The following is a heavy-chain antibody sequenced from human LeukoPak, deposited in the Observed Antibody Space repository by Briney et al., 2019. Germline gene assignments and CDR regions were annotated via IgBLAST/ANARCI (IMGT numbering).Heavy chain of an antibody. D-gene: IGHD2/OR15-2a*01. CDR2: ISSSSSYI. V-gene: IGHV3-21*01. CDR1: GFTFGSYS. J-gene: IGHJ4*02. Sequence: PGGSLRLSCAASGFTFGSYSMNWVRQAPGKGLEWVSSISSSSSYIYYADSVKGRFTISRDNAKNSLYLQMNSLRAEDTAVYYCARDPPPQIAFDYWGQGTLVTVSS. CDR3: ARDPPPQIAFDY.